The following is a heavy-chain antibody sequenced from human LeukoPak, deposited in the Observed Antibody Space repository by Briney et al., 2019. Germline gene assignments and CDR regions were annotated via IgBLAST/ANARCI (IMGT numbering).Heavy chain of an antibody. CDR3: ASLVVVAATQGAFDI. CDR2: INPNSGGT. CDR1: GYTFTGYY. J-gene: IGHJ3*02. Sequence: ASVKVSCKASGYTFTGYYMHWVRQAPGQGLEWMGWINPNSGGTNYAQKFQGRVTMTRDTSISTAYMELSRLRSDNTAVYYCASLVVVAATQGAFDIWGQGTMVTVSS. D-gene: IGHD2-15*01. V-gene: IGHV1-2*02.